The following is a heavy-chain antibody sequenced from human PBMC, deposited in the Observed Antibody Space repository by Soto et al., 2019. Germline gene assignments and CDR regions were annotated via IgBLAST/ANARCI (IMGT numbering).Heavy chain of an antibody. J-gene: IGHJ5*02. D-gene: IGHD3-9*01. Sequence: GGSLRLSCAASGFTFSRYGMNWVRQAPGKGLEWVSYISSSSSTIYYADSVKGRFTISRDNAKNSLYLQMNSLRDEDTAVYYCAREYYDILTGLNWFDPWGQGTLVTVSS. CDR1: GFTFSRYG. V-gene: IGHV3-48*02. CDR3: AREYYDILTGLNWFDP. CDR2: ISSSSSTI.